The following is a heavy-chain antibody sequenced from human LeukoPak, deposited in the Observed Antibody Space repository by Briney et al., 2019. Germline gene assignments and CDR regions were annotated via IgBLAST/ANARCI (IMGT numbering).Heavy chain of an antibody. CDR2: ITSRSTIT. D-gene: IGHD2-8*01. CDR3: AKDNGGYVVFGS. V-gene: IGHV3-23*01. J-gene: IGHJ4*02. CDR1: GFTFSSYA. Sequence: TGGSLRLSCAASGFTFSSYAMTWVRQAPGKGLDWVSTITSRSTITYYADSVKGRFTISRDNSKNTLYLQMDSLRAEDTAVYYCAKDNGGYVVFGSWGQGALVTVSS.